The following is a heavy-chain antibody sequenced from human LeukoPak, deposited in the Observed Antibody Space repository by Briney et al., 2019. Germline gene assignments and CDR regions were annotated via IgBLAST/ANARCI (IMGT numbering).Heavy chain of an antibody. CDR3: ARDGIAARGAFDI. CDR2: ISSSSKYI. J-gene: IGHJ3*02. V-gene: IGHV3-21*01. CDR1: EFTFSSYN. Sequence: GGSLRLSCAASEFTFSSYNMNWVRQAPGKGLEWVSSISSSSKYIYYADSVKGRFTISRDNAKNSLYLQMNSLRAEDTAVYYCARDGIAARGAFDIWGQGTMVTVSS. D-gene: IGHD6-6*01.